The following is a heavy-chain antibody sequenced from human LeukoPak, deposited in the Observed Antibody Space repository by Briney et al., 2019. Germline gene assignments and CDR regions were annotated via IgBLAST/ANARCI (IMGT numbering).Heavy chain of an antibody. Sequence: PGGSLRLSCAASGFTFSYYWMTWVRQAPGKGLEWVANIKEDGSEKYYVDSVKGRFTISRDNAENSLYLQMNGLRAEDTAVYYCARKLRLGELSSLDYWGQGTLVTVSS. CDR3: ARKLRLGELSSLDY. CDR1: GFTFSYYW. J-gene: IGHJ4*02. D-gene: IGHD3-16*02. V-gene: IGHV3-7*01. CDR2: IKEDGSEK.